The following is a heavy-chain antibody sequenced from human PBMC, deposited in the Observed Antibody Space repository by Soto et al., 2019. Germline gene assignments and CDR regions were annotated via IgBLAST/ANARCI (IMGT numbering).Heavy chain of an antibody. CDR1: GFTVSSNY. CDR3: ARTSSIAARLADY. Sequence: GGSLRLSCAASGFTVSSNYMSWVRQAPGKGLEWVSVIYSGGSTYYADSVKGRFTISRDNSKNTLYLQMNSLRAEDTAVYYCARTSSIAARLADYWGQGTLVTVSS. D-gene: IGHD6-6*01. V-gene: IGHV3-66*01. J-gene: IGHJ4*02. CDR2: IYSGGST.